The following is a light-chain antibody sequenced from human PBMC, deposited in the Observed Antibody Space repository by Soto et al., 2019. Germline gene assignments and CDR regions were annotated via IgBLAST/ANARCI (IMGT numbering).Light chain of an antibody. Sequence: QSLLTQSPSASGTPGQTVTISCSGSRSNIGTYTVNWYQHLPGTAPTLLIYLNTQRPSGVPHRFSGSKSGTSASLAISGRQSEDEADYYCAAWDGSLSAVLFGGGTKVTVL. J-gene: IGLJ3*02. CDR1: RSNIGTYT. CDR3: AAWDGSLSAVL. CDR2: LNT. V-gene: IGLV1-44*01.